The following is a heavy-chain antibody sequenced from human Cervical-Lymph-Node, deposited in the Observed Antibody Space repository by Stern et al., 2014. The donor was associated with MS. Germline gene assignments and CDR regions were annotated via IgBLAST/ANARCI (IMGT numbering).Heavy chain of an antibody. CDR1: GFTFTNYY. V-gene: IGHV1-46*01. D-gene: IGHD5/OR15-5a*01. CDR3: ALSAFDF. J-gene: IGHJ4*02. CDR2: INRSDDDT. Sequence: QVQLVESGAEVKKPGASVKVSCKASGFTFTNYYVHWVRQAPGQGLEWMGIINRSDDDTGSAQRFQGRLTVTRDTSSSTVYMELTSLRYDDTAVYYCALSAFDFWGQGTLVTVSS.